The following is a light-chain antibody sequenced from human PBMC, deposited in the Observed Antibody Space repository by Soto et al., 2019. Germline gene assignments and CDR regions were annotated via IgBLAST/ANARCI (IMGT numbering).Light chain of an antibody. Sequence: EIVLTHSPATLSVSPCERATLSSRASQSVSINLAWYQQKPGQAPRLLIYGASTRATGIPDRISGGGSGTEFTLTISSLQSEDLAVYYCQQYNNWPPTFGRGTRLENK. CDR2: GAS. V-gene: IGKV3-15*01. CDR1: QSVSIN. CDR3: QQYNNWPPT. J-gene: IGKJ5*01.